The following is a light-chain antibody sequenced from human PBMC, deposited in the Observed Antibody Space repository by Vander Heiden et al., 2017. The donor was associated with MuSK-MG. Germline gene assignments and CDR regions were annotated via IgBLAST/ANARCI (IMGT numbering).Light chain of an antibody. CDR3: QQLWT. CDR1: QSISSW. Sequence: DIQMTQSPSTLSASVGDRVTITCRASQSISSWLAWYQQKPGKAPKLLIYKASSLESGVQSRFSGSGSGTEFTLTISSLQPDDFATYYCQQLWTFGQGTKVEIK. CDR2: KAS. J-gene: IGKJ1*01. V-gene: IGKV1-5*03.